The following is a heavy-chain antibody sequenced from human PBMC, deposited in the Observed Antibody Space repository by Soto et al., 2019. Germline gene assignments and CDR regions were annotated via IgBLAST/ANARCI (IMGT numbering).Heavy chain of an antibody. J-gene: IGHJ4*02. CDR3: AKGEYCSSTSCPYFDY. V-gene: IGHV3-23*01. D-gene: IGHD2-2*01. CDR1: GFTFSSYA. Sequence: GGSLRLSCAASGFTFSSYALSWVRQAQGKGLEWVSAISGSGGSTYYADSVKGRFTISRDNSKNTLYLQMNSLRAEDTAVYYCAKGEYCSSTSCPYFDYWGQGTLVTVSS. CDR2: ISGSGGST.